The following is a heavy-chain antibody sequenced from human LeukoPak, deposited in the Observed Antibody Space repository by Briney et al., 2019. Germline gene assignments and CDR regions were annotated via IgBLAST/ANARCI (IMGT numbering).Heavy chain of an antibody. J-gene: IGHJ1*01. V-gene: IGHV1-69*05. D-gene: IGHD6-13*01. CDR1: GGTFSSYA. CDR3: ARDQDRYRTSAYFQH. CDR2: IIPIFGTA. Sequence: SVKVSCKASGGTFSSYAISWVRQAPGQGLEWMGGIIPIFGTANYAQKFLGRVTITTDESTSTAYMELSSLRSEDTAVYYCARDQDRYRTSAYFQHWGQGTLVTVSS.